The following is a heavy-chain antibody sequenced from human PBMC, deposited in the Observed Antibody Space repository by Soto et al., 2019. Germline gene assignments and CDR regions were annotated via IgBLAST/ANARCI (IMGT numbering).Heavy chain of an antibody. J-gene: IGHJ1*01. CDR2: INHSGST. D-gene: IGHD6-13*01. V-gene: IGHV4-34*01. Sequence: QVQLQQWGAGLLKPSETLSLTCAVYGGSFSGYYWSWIRQPPGKGLEWIGEINHSGSTNYNPSLKSRVTISVDTPKNHSPLKLSSVTAADTAGYYCARGGTAGPNRGHFKNWGQGTRSPSPQ. CDR1: GGSFSGYY. CDR3: ARGGTAGPNRGHFKN.